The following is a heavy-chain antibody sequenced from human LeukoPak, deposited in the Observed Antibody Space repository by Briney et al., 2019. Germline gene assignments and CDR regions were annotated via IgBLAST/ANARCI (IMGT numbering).Heavy chain of an antibody. CDR2: INSDGSST. J-gene: IGHJ6*03. Sequence: GGSLRLSCAASGFTFSSYWMHWVRQAPGKGLVWVSRINSDGSSTSYADSVKGRFTISRDNAKNSLYLQMNSLRAEDTAVYYCAGGVPKTSYYYYYMDVWGKGTTVTVSS. D-gene: IGHD4-11*01. CDR3: AGGVPKTSYYYYYMDV. CDR1: GFTFSSYW. V-gene: IGHV3-74*01.